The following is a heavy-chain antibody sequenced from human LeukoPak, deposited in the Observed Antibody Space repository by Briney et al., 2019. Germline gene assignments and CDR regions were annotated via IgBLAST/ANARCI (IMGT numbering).Heavy chain of an antibody. V-gene: IGHV4-59*08. D-gene: IGHD2-15*01. CDR1: GGSITNYN. J-gene: IGHJ5*02. CDR3: ARRRIGDLTIGSDTWFDP. CDR2: ISDSGST. Sequence: SETLSLTCTVSGGSITNYNWNWIRQPPGKGLEWIGYISDSGSTHYNPSLQSRVTISVDTSKNQFSLRLSSVTASDTAVYYCARRRIGDLTIGSDTWFDPWGQGALVTASS.